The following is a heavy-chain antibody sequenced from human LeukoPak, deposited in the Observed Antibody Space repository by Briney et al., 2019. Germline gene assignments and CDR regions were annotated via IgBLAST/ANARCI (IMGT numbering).Heavy chain of an antibody. CDR2: IYYIGST. J-gene: IGHJ4*02. CDR3: ARTYTIFGVVHDY. CDR1: GYSISSGYY. Sequence: SETLSLTCTVSGYSISSGYYWGWIRQPPGKGLEWIGSIYYIGSTYYNPSLKSRVTISVDTSKTQFSLRLSSVTAADTAVYYCARTYTIFGVVHDYWGQGTLVTVSS. D-gene: IGHD3-3*01. V-gene: IGHV4-38-2*02.